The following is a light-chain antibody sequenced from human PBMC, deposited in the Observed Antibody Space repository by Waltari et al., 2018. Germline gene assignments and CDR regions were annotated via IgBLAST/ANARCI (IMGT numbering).Light chain of an antibody. V-gene: IGLV1-36*01. Sequence: QSALTQPPSVSEAPRQRVAISCSGSRSNIGNNAVNWYLQVPGKAPKLLIYYDDLLPSGVSDRFSGSRSGTSASLAISGLQSEDEGDYYCATWDNTLSGWVFGGGTRLTVL. CDR1: RSNIGNNA. CDR3: ATWDNTLSGWV. J-gene: IGLJ3*02. CDR2: YDD.